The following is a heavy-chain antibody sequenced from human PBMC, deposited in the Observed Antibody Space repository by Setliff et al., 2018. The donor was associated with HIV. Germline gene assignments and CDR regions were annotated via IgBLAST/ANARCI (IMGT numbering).Heavy chain of an antibody. CDR3: ARDSVRGASWYPGGFDV. J-gene: IGHJ3*01. V-gene: IGHV3-48*03. CDR1: GFTFSSYE. CDR2: ISGSGTRT. D-gene: IGHD3-10*01. Sequence: GSLRLSCAASGFTFSSYEMNWVRQAPGKGLEWVAYISGSGTRTFYLDSVKGRFSISRDDARNSVYLQMNNLRAEDTAVYYCARDSVRGASWYPGGFDVWGQGAMVTVSS.